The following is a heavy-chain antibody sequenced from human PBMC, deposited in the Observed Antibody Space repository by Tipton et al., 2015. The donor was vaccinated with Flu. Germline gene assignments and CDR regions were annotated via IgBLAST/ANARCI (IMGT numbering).Heavy chain of an antibody. CDR3: ARSSGYRGYFDF. D-gene: IGHD3-22*01. V-gene: IGHV4-39*01. CDR1: GGSISRNSYY. CDR2: IYYSEST. J-gene: IGHJ4*02. Sequence: TLSLTCTVSGGSISRNSYYWGWIRQPPGKGLEWIGNIYYSESTYYNPSLKSRVTISVDSSKKQFSLRLNSVTAADTAVYYCARSSGYRGYFDFWDQGTLVTVSS.